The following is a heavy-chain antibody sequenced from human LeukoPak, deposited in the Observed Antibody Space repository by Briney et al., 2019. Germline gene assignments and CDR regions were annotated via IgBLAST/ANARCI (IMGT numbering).Heavy chain of an antibody. CDR1: GFTFSSYG. D-gene: IGHD6-19*01. CDR3: AKDKYSSGSIFDY. CDR2: IWYDGSNK. V-gene: IGHV3-30*02. Sequence: GGSLRLSCAASGFTFSSYGMHWVRQAPGKGLEWVAVIWYDGSNKYYADSVKGRFTISRDNSKNTLYLQMNSLRAEDTAVYYCAKDKYSSGSIFDYWGQGTLVTVSS. J-gene: IGHJ4*02.